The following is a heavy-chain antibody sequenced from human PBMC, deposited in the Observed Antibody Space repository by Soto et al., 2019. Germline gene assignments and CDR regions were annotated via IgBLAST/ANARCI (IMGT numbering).Heavy chain of an antibody. J-gene: IGHJ4*02. CDR1: AFTFSSYA. CDR3: AKGSGNSVYNFDN. V-gene: IGHV3-23*01. D-gene: IGHD1-26*01. Sequence: EVQLLESGGGLVQPGGSLRLSCAASAFTFSSYAMSWVRQAPGKGLEWVSAISASGGSTYYADSVKGRFTISRDRSKNTLYLQMNSLRADDTAVYYCAKGSGNSVYNFDNWGQGTLVTVSS. CDR2: ISASGGST.